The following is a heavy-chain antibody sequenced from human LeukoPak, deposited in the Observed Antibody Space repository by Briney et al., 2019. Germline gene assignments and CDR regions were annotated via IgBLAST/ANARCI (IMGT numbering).Heavy chain of an antibody. V-gene: IGHV4-34*01. D-gene: IGHD6-19*01. CDR2: INHSGST. CDR1: GGSFSGYY. J-gene: IGHJ4*02. Sequence: SETLSLTCAVYGGSFSGYYWSWIRQPPGKGLEWIGEINHSGSTNYNPSLKSRVTISVDTSKNQFSLQLNSVTPEDTAVYYCARSSGWYNLLFDYWGQGTLVTVSS. CDR3: ARSSGWYNLLFDY.